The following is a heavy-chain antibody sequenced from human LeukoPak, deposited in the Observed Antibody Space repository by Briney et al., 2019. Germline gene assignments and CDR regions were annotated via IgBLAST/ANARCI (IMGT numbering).Heavy chain of an antibody. J-gene: IGHJ4*02. D-gene: IGHD3-10*01. CDR1: GFTFSRYA. Sequence: PGRSPRLSCAASGFTFSRYAMHWVRQAPGKGLEYVSAISSNGGSTYYADSVKGRFTISRDNSKSTLYLQMSSLRAEDTAVYYCVKDGSGSYYTYYFDYWGQGTLVTVSS. V-gene: IGHV3-64D*06. CDR2: ISSNGGST. CDR3: VKDGSGSYYTYYFDY.